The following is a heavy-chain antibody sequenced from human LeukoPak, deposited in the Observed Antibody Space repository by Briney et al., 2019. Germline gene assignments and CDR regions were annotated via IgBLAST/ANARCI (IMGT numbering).Heavy chain of an antibody. Sequence: GGSLRLSCAASGFTFSSFGMSWVRQAPGKGLEWVSAISGSGGSTYYADSVKGRFTISRDNSKNTLYLQMNSLRAEDTAVYYCAKALLAYCSGGSCYSSDYWGQGTLVTVSS. CDR3: AKALLAYCSGGSCYSSDY. V-gene: IGHV3-23*01. CDR1: GFTFSSFG. D-gene: IGHD2-15*01. CDR2: ISGSGGST. J-gene: IGHJ4*02.